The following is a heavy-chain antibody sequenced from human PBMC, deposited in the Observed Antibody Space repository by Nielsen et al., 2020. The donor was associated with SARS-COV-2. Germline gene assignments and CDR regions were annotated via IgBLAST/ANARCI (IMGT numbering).Heavy chain of an antibody. V-gene: IGHV3-7*03. J-gene: IGHJ6*02. Sequence: WIRQPPGKGLEWVANIKQHGSEKYYVDSVKGRFTISRDNAKNSLYLQMNSLRAEDTAVYYCARDSSGWYALTTYYYYGMDVWGQGTTVTVSS. D-gene: IGHD6-19*01. CDR2: IKQHGSEK. CDR3: ARDSSGWYALTTYYYYGMDV.